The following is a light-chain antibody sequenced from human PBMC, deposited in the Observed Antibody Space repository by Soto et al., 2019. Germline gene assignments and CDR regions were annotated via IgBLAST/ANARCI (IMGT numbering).Light chain of an antibody. J-gene: IGLJ1*01. Sequence: SYELTQPSSVSVSPGQTARITCSGDVLAKKYDRWFQQKPGQAPVLVIYKDSERPSGIPERFSGSSSGTTVTLTISGAQVEDEADYYCYSAADNNLVFGTGTKLTVL. CDR1: VLAKKY. CDR2: KDS. CDR3: YSAADNNLV. V-gene: IGLV3-27*01.